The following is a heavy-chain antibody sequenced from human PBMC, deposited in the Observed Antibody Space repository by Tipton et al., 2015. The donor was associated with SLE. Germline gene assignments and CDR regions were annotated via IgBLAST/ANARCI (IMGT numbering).Heavy chain of an antibody. CDR1: GFTFSSYW. CDR3: TRATIQSFDY. V-gene: IGHV3-74*01. Sequence: SLRLSCTASGFTFSSYWMHWVRQAPGKGLVWVSRINMDGRSTSYADTVKGRFTISRDNTKNTVYMQMNSLRAEDTAVYYCTRATIQSFDYWGQGTLVTVSS. CDR2: INMDGRST. J-gene: IGHJ4*02. D-gene: IGHD5-24*01.